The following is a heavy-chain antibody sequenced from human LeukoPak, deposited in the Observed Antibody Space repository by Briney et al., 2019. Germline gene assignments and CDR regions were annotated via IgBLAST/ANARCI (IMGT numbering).Heavy chain of an antibody. V-gene: IGHV1-2*02. CDR3: ARTTTVTTAGGDY. CDR1: GYTFTGYY. D-gene: IGHD4-17*01. J-gene: IGHJ4*02. CDR2: INPNSGGT. Sequence: ASVKVSCKASGYTFTGYYMHWVRQAPGQGLEWMGWINPNSGGTNYAQKFQGRVTMTRDTSISTAYMELSRLRSDDTAVYYCARTTTVTTAGGDYWGQGTLVTVSS.